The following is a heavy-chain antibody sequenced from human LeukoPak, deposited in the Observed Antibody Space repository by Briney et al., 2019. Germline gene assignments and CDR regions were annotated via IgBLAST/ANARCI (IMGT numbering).Heavy chain of an antibody. CDR1: GGSVSSGFYS. J-gene: IGHJ4*02. CDR3: ARDADPLAFDY. V-gene: IGHV4-30-2*01. CDR2: VRHTGTT. Sequence: SETLSLTCAVSGGSVSSGFYSWNWIRQPPRKGLEWIGYVRHTGTTYYNPSLKSRLTISVDTSKNQFSLKLSSVTAADTAIYYCARDADPLAFDYWGQGTLVTVSS.